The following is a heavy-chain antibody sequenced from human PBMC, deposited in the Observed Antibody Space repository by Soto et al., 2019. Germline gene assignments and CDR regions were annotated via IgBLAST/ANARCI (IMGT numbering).Heavy chain of an antibody. CDR2: ISGSGGST. CDR1: GFTFSSYA. V-gene: IGHV3-23*01. CDR3: WAGSAKGGVCL. D-gene: IGHD2-21*01. Sequence: EVQLLESGGGLVQPGGSLRLSCAASGFTFSSYAMSWVRQAPGKGLEWVSAISGSGGSTYYADSVKGRFTNSRDNSKKPVYAQMDRLEARGPALNYCWAGSAKGGVCLWGPGT. J-gene: IGHJ6*01.